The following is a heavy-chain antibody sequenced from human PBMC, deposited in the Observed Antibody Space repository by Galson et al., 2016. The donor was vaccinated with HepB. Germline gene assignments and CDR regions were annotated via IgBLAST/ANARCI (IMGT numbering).Heavy chain of an antibody. V-gene: IGHV3-7*03. J-gene: IGHJ5*02. CDR3: ASDIVVEPAA. CDR2: TNKDGSGK. Sequence: SLRLSCAASGFMFSGYWMNWVRQAPGKGLEWVATTNKDGSGKYYVDSVKGRFTISRDNTKNSLHLQMNSLRAEDTAVYYCASDIVVEPAAWGQGTLVTVPS. D-gene: IGHD2-2*01. CDR1: GFMFSGYW.